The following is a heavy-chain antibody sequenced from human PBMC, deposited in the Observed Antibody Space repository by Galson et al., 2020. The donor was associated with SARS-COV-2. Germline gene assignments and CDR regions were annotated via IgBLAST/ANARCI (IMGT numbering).Heavy chain of an antibody. J-gene: IGHJ5*02. V-gene: IGHV4-59*01. D-gene: IGHD1-7*01. CDR2: IYNSGST. CDR3: ARATGYNWNYGYNWFDP. CDR1: GGSISNYY. Sequence: SETLSLTCTVSGGSISNYYWSWIRQPPGKGLEWIGYIYNSGSTNYNPSLKSRVTVSVDTSKSQFYLKLSSVTAADTAVYYCARATGYNWNYGYNWFDPWGQGTLVTVSS.